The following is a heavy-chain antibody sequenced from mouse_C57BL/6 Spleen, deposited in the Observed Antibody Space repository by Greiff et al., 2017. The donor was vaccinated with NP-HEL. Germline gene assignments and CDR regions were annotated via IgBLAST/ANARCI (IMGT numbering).Heavy chain of an antibody. CDR2: ISSGSSTI. Sequence: EVKLMESGGGLVKPGGSLKLSCAASGFTFSDYGMHWVRQAPEKGLEWVAYISSGSSTIYYADTVKGRFTISRDNAKNTLFLQMTSLRSEDTAMYYCARSANWDFAYWGQGTLVTVSA. D-gene: IGHD4-1*01. J-gene: IGHJ3*01. V-gene: IGHV5-17*01. CDR3: ARSANWDFAY. CDR1: GFTFSDYG.